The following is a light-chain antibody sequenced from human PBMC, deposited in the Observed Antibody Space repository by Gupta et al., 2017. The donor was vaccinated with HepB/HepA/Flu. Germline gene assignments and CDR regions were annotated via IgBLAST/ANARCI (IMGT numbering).Light chain of an antibody. J-gene: IGKJ1*01. Sequence: EILLTQSPGPLSLSPGERATLSCRASQSVSSSYLAWYQQKPGQAPRLLIYGASSRATGIPDRFSGSGSGTDFTLTISRLEPEDFAVYYCQQYGSSSWTFGQGTKVEIK. CDR1: QSVSSSY. V-gene: IGKV3-20*01. CDR2: GAS. CDR3: QQYGSSSWT.